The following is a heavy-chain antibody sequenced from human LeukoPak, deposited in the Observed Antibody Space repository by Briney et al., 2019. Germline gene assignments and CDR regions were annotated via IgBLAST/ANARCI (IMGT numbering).Heavy chain of an antibody. CDR2: ISYDGSNK. D-gene: IGHD3-22*01. CDR1: GFTFSSYA. Sequence: PGESLRLSCAASGFTFSSYAMHWVRQAPGKGLEWVAVISYDGSNKYYADSVKGRFTISRDNSENTLYLQMNSLRAEDTAVYYCARDGEPHGYYDSSGYHDYWGQGTLVTVSS. CDR3: ARDGEPHGYYDSSGYHDY. J-gene: IGHJ4*02. V-gene: IGHV3-30*04.